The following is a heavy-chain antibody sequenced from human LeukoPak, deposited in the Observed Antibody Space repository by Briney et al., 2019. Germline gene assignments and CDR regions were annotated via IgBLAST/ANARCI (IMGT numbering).Heavy chain of an antibody. CDR1: GYTFTSYY. CDR3: ARGRLVMVRGVPRLGY. J-gene: IGHJ4*02. V-gene: IGHV1-46*01. CDR2: INPSGGST. D-gene: IGHD3-10*01. Sequence: ASVKVSCKASGYTFTSYYMHWVRQAPGQGLEWMGIINPSGGSTSYAQKFQGRVTMTRDTSTSTVYMELSSLRSEDTAVYYCARGRLVMVRGVPRLGYWGQGTLVTVSS.